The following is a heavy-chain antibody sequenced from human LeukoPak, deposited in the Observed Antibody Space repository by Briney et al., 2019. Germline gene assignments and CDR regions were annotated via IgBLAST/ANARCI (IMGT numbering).Heavy chain of an antibody. V-gene: IGHV1-2*02. D-gene: IGHD3-9*01. CDR3: AREAYDVSTGANWFDP. J-gene: IGHJ5*02. Sequence: GASVKVSCKAAGYAFSDFYVHWVRQAPGQGLEWMGWINPRNGDTKFAQRFQGRVTMARDTSSTTVFMELGRLRSDDTAAYYCAREAYDVSTGANWFDPWGQGTLVTVSP. CDR2: INPRNGDT. CDR1: GYAFSDFY.